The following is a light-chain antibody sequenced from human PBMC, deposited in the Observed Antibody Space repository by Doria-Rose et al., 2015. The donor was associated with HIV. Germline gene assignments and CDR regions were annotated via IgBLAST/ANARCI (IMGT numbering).Light chain of an antibody. CDR1: QRVKSSY. CDR2: DAS. CDR3: QQYGTSRGT. V-gene: IGKV3-20*01. J-gene: IGKJ5*01. Sequence: TQSPGTLSLSPGGRGTLSCRASQRVKSSYLAWYQHKPGQAPRLLIYDASTRATGIPDRFSGSGSGTDFTLTISRLEPEDVAVYYCQQYGTSRGTFGQGTRLEIK.